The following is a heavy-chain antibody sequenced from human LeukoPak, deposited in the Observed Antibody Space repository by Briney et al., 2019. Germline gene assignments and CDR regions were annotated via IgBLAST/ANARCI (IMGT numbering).Heavy chain of an antibody. Sequence: SETLSLTCTVSGYSISSDYYWGWIRQPPGKGLEWIGNIYQSGSTYYNPSLQSRVTISVDTSKKQFSLKLSSVTAADTAVYYCARGTGYYYDSSGAPGYWGQGTLVTVSS. CDR3: ARGTGYYYDSSGAPGY. J-gene: IGHJ4*02. CDR2: IYQSGST. V-gene: IGHV4-38-2*02. D-gene: IGHD3-22*01. CDR1: GYSISSDYY.